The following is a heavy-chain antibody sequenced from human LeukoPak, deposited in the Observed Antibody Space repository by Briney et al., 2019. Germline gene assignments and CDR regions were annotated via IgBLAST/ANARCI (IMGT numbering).Heavy chain of an antibody. D-gene: IGHD3-22*01. CDR2: INHSGST. Sequence: SETLSLTCAVYGGSFSGYYWSWIRQPPGKGLEWIGGINHSGSTNYNPSLKSRVTISVDTSKNQFSLKLSSVTAADTAVYYCARGREEYYYDSSGYYYYFDYWGQGTLVTVSS. J-gene: IGHJ4*02. CDR1: GGSFSGYY. V-gene: IGHV4-34*01. CDR3: ARGREEYYYDSSGYYYYFDY.